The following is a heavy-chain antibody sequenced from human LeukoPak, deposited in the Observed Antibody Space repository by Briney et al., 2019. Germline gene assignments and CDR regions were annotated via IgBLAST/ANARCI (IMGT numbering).Heavy chain of an antibody. D-gene: IGHD3-10*01. CDR1: GGSISSFY. CDR3: ARGELATSNHFDY. CDR2: IYYSGST. Sequence: PSETLSLTCTVSGGSISSFYWSWLRQPPGKGLEWIGYIYYSGSTNYNPSLKSRVSISVDTSKNQFSLKLNSVTAADTAVYYCARGELATSNHFDYWGQGTLVTVSS. J-gene: IGHJ4*02. V-gene: IGHV4-59*01.